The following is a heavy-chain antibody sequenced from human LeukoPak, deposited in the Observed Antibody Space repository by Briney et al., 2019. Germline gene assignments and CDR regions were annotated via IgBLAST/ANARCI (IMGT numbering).Heavy chain of an antibody. CDR3: ARDPGDRWFFDL. D-gene: IGHD7-27*01. CDR1: GFTFNNYA. J-gene: IGHJ2*01. CDR2: ISRSGATT. Sequence: GGSLRLSCAACGFTFNNYAMDWVRQAPGEGLKWVSLISRSGATTYYADSVKGRFTISRDNSRNTLYPQMTSLRAEDTAVYYCARDPGDRWFFDLWGRGTLVTVSS. V-gene: IGHV3-23*01.